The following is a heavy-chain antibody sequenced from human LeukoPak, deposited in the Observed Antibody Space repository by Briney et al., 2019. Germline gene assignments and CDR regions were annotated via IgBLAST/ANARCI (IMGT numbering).Heavy chain of an antibody. D-gene: IGHD2-15*01. J-gene: IGHJ4*02. V-gene: IGHV3-23*01. CDR2: ISGSGGST. CDR1: GFTFSSYA. Sequence: PGGSLRLSCAASGFTFSSYAMSWVRQAPGKGLEWVSAISGSGGSTYYADSVKGRFTISRDNSKNTLYLQMNSLRAEDTAVYYCAKDLPRYCSGGSCYSGGSFDYWGQGTLVTVSS. CDR3: AKDLPRYCSGGSCYSGGSFDY.